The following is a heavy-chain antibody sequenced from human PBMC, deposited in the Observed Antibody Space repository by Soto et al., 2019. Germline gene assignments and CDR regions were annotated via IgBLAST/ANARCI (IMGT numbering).Heavy chain of an antibody. CDR3: AREYYYDSSGYYYPLFDP. Sequence: SETLSLTCAVSGGSISSGGYSWSWIRQPPGKGLEWIGYIYHSGSTYYNPSLKSRVTISVDRSKNQFSLKLSSVTAADTAVYYCAREYYYDSSGYYYPLFDPWGQGTLATVSS. D-gene: IGHD3-22*01. CDR2: IYHSGST. J-gene: IGHJ5*02. V-gene: IGHV4-30-2*01. CDR1: GGSISSGGYS.